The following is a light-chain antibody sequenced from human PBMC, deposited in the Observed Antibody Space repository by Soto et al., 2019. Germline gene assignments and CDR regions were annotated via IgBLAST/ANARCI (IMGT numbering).Light chain of an antibody. V-gene: IGKV3-20*01. CDR1: QSVSSSY. CDR3: QHSGGSPLVT. CDR2: ATS. Sequence: EIVLTQSPGTLSLSPGERATLSCRASQSVSSSYLAWYQQKPGQAPRLLIYATSNRATGIPDRFSGSGSGTDFTLTISRLEPEDFAVYFCQHSGGSPLVTFGQGTRLEIK. J-gene: IGKJ5*01.